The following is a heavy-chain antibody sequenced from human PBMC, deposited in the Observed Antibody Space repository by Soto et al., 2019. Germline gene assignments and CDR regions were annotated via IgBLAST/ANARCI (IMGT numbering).Heavy chain of an antibody. V-gene: IGHV3-30*18. J-gene: IGHJ4*02. CDR3: AKIFRPAGGPSRDY. CDR1: GFTFSSYG. CDR2: ISYDGSNK. D-gene: IGHD6-13*01. Sequence: GGSLRLSCAASGFTFSSYGMHWVRQAPGKGLEWVAVISYDGSNKYYADSVNGRFTISRDNSNDTLYLQMNGLTAEDTAVYYCAKIFRPAGGPSRDYWGQGTLVTVSS.